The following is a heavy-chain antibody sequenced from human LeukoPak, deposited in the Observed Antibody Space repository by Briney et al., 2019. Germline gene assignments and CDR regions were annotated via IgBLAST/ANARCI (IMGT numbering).Heavy chain of an antibody. Sequence: GESLKISCKGSGYTFNYWIAWVRQVPGKGLEWMGIIYPGDSDTRYSPSFQGQVTISADKSISTAYLQWSSLKASDTAMYYCARLFGLAAADIDCWGQGTLVTVSS. V-gene: IGHV5-51*01. CDR2: IYPGDSDT. J-gene: IGHJ4*02. CDR3: ARLFGLAAADIDC. D-gene: IGHD6-13*01. CDR1: GYTFNYW.